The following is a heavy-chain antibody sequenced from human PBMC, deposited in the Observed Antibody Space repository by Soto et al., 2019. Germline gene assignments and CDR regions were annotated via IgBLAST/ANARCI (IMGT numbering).Heavy chain of an antibody. J-gene: IGHJ4*02. CDR1: GYTFRNFG. CDR3: AKGSASTRPYYSDC. CDR2: ISAYNANA. Sequence: ASVKVSCKASGYTFRNFGISWVRQAPGQGLEWMGWISAYNANANYAQKFQGRLTISRDDSKNTFYLQMDNLRADDTAVYYCAKGSASTRPYYSDCWGQGSLVTVSS. D-gene: IGHD2-21*01. V-gene: IGHV1-18*01.